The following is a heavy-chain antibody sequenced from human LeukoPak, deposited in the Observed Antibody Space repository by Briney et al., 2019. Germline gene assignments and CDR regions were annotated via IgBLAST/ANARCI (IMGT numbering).Heavy chain of an antibody. J-gene: IGHJ5*02. CDR3: PKGTIFGVVTNNWFDP. D-gene: IGHD3-3*01. CDR2: IRWNSGTI. Sequence: GRSLRLSCAASGFTFDDYAMRWVRQAPGGGLGWVSGIRWNSGTIGTADSVKGRFTISRDNPKNSLYLQMNTLRAEDTALYYCPKGTIFGVVTNNWFDPWGQGTLVTVSS. CDR1: GFTFDDYA. V-gene: IGHV3-9*01.